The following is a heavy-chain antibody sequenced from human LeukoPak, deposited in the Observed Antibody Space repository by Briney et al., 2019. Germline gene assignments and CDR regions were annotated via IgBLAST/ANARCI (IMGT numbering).Heavy chain of an antibody. V-gene: IGHV3-33*01. CDR1: GFTFSSYG. D-gene: IGHD4-23*01. Sequence: PGGSLRLSCAASGFTFSSYGMHWVRQAPGKGLEWVAVIWYDGSNKYYADSVKGRFTISRDNSKNTLYLQMNSLRAEDTAVYYCARDPFGGNSVYYFDYWGQGTLVTVSS. CDR2: IWYDGSNK. J-gene: IGHJ4*02. CDR3: ARDPFGGNSVYYFDY.